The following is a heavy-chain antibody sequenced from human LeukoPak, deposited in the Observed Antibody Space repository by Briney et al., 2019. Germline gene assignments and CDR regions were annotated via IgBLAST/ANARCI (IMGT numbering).Heavy chain of an antibody. V-gene: IGHV1-2*06. Sequence: ASVKVSCKASGYTFTSYYMHWVRQAPGQGLEWMGRINPNSGGTNYAQKFQGRVTMTRDTSISTAYMELSRLRSDDTAVYYCASFAVAGYYFDYWGQGTLVTVSS. CDR1: GYTFTSYY. CDR3: ASFAVAGYYFDY. D-gene: IGHD6-19*01. CDR2: INPNSGGT. J-gene: IGHJ4*02.